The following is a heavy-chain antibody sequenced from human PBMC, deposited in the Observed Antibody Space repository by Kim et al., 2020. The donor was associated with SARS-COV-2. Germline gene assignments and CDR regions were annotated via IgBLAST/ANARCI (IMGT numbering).Heavy chain of an antibody. CDR2: ISGSGGST. J-gene: IGHJ4*02. Sequence: GGSLRLSCAASGFTFSSYAMSWVRQAPGKGLEWVSAISGSGGSTYYADSVKGRFTISRDNSKNTLYLQMNSLRAEDTAVYYCAKDRIPGYSSGWYYFDYWGQGTLVTVSS. CDR3: AKDRIPGYSSGWYYFDY. V-gene: IGHV3-23*01. CDR1: GFTFSSYA. D-gene: IGHD6-19*01.